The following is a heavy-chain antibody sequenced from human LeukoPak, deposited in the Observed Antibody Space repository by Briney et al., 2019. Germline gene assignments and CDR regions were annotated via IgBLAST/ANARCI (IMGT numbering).Heavy chain of an antibody. CDR1: GGSISSSSYY. CDR3: ARSDGSGVLVVAY. Sequence: KPSETLSLTCTVSGGSISSSSYYWGWIRQPPGKGLEWIGEINHSGSTNYNPSLKSRVTISVDTSKNQFSLKLSSVTAADTAVYYCARSDGSGVLVVAYWGQGTLVTVSS. V-gene: IGHV4-39*07. J-gene: IGHJ4*02. CDR2: INHSGST. D-gene: IGHD3-10*01.